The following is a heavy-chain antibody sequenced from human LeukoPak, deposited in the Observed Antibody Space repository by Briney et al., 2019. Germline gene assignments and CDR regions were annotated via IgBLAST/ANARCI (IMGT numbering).Heavy chain of an antibody. Sequence: ASVKVSCKASGYIFTGNYIHWVRQAPGQGLEWMGTIYPRDGSTSYAQRFQDRVTVTRDTSTSTVHMELSGLRSEDTAVYYCARDQEGFDYWGQGTQVTVSS. V-gene: IGHV1-46*01. CDR3: ARDQEGFDY. J-gene: IGHJ4*02. CDR1: GYIFTGNY. CDR2: IYPRDGST.